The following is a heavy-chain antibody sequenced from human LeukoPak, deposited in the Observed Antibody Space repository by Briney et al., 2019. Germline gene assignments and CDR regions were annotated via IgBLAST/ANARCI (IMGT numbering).Heavy chain of an antibody. D-gene: IGHD2-2*03. CDR3: ARGQPEGLDLAQYYFDY. J-gene: IGHJ4*02. CDR2: INHSGST. Sequence: SGTLSLTCAVYGGSFSGYYWSWIRQPPGKGLEWIGEINHSGSTSYSPSLKSRVTMSVDTSKNQFSLKLSSVTAADTAVYYCARGQPEGLDLAQYYFDYWGQGTLVTVSS. CDR1: GGSFSGYY. V-gene: IGHV4-34*01.